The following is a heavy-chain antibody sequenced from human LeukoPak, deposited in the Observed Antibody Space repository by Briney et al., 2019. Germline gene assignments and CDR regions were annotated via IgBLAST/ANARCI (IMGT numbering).Heavy chain of an antibody. CDR2: ISSSSTTI. CDR3: ARGAMAARRGPFDY. V-gene: IGHV3-48*02. J-gene: IGHJ4*02. Sequence: GGSLRLSCAASGFTFSSYSMNWVRQAPGKGLEWVSYISSSSTTIYHAASVKGRFTISRDNAKNSLYLQMNSLRDEDTAVYFCARGAMAARRGPFDYWGQGTLVTVSS. CDR1: GFTFSSYS. D-gene: IGHD6-19*01.